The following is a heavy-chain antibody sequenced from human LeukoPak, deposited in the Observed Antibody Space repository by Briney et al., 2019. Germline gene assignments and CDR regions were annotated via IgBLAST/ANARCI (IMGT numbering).Heavy chain of an antibody. Sequence: GGSLRLSCAASGFTFSSHLMHWVRQAQGTGLVWVSSVKSVGTATNYADSVKGRFTISRDNAKNTLYLQMNSLRVEDTAVYYCATSRRTFWYFDLWGRGTLVAVS. CDR3: ATSRRTFWYFDL. V-gene: IGHV3-74*01. J-gene: IGHJ2*01. CDR2: VKSVGTAT. CDR1: GFTFSSHL.